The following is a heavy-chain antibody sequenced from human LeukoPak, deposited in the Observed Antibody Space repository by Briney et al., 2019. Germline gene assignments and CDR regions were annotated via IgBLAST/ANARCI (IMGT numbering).Heavy chain of an antibody. D-gene: IGHD3-10*01. Sequence: GGSLRLSCAASGFTFSSYAMSWVRQAPGKGLEWVSAISGSGGSTYYADSVKGRFTISRDNSKNTLYLQMNSLRAEDTALYYCAKKEGSYGSGSYNFDYWGQGTLVTVSS. CDR3: AKKEGSYGSGSYNFDY. CDR2: ISGSGGST. CDR1: GFTFSSYA. J-gene: IGHJ4*02. V-gene: IGHV3-23*01.